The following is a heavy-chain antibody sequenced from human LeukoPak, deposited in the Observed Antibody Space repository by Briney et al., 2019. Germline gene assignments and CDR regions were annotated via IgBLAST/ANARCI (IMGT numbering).Heavy chain of an antibody. CDR2: IYYSGST. CDR3: AISYDSSGYLDY. J-gene: IGHJ4*02. D-gene: IGHD3-22*01. V-gene: IGHV4-59*01. Sequence: SETLSLTCTVSGGSISSYYWSWIRQPPGKGLEWIGYIYYSGSTNYNPSLKSRVTISVDTSKNQFSLKLSSVTAADTAVYYCAISYDSSGYLDYWGQGTLVTVSS. CDR1: GGSISSYY.